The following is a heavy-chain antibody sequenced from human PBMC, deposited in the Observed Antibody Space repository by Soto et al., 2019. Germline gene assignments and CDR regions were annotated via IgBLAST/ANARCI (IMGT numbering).Heavy chain of an antibody. CDR2: INAGNGNT. J-gene: IGHJ4*02. Sequence: QVQLVQSGAEVKKPGASVKVSCKASGYTFTSYAMHWVRQAPGQRLEWMGWINAGNGNTKYSEKFQGIVTITRDTSERKTYMELSRLRSKDTAVYYCARDVGVVVPAAIGSFDYWGQGTLVTVSS. V-gene: IGHV1-3*01. CDR3: ARDVGVVVPAAIGSFDY. D-gene: IGHD2-2*01. CDR1: GYTFTSYA.